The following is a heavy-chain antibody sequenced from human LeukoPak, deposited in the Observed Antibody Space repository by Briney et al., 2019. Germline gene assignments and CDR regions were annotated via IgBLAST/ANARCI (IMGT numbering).Heavy chain of an antibody. CDR2: ISYDGSNK. D-gene: IGHD6-13*01. Sequence: GGPLRLSCAASGFTFSSYAMHWVRQAPGKGLEWVAVISYDGSNKYYADSVKGRFTISRDNSKNTLYLQMNSLRAEDTAVYYCAREPLYSSTTDYWGQGTLVTVSP. CDR3: AREPLYSSTTDY. V-gene: IGHV3-30-3*01. J-gene: IGHJ4*02. CDR1: GFTFSSYA.